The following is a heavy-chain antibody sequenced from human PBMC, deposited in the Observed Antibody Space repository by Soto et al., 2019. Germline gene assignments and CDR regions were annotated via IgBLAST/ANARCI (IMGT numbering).Heavy chain of an antibody. D-gene: IGHD2-15*01. CDR3: AREYCSGGRCYGVDY. CDR2: TSTYNGDT. J-gene: IGHJ4*02. V-gene: IGHV1-18*01. CDR1: GYTFTTYG. Sequence: ASVKVSCKASGYTFTTYGISWVRQAPGQGLEWMGWTSTYNGDTKYAQKFQGRVTLTSDTSTSTAYMELTSLRSDDTAVYHCAREYCSGGRCYGVDYWGQGTLVTVSS.